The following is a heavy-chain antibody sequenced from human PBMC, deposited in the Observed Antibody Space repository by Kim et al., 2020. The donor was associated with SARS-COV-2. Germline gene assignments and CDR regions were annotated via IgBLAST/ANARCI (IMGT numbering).Heavy chain of an antibody. V-gene: IGHV5-51*01. Sequence: GESLKISCKGFGYSFTNYWIGWVRQMPGKGLEWMGIIYPSDSDTRYSPSFRGQVTISVDKSISTAYLQWSSLKASDTAIYYCARRPFYVEYDHDAFDIWAQGTRVTVSS. CDR1: GYSFTNYW. J-gene: IGHJ3*02. CDR2: IYPSDSDT. D-gene: IGHD4-17*01. CDR3: ARRPFYVEYDHDAFDI.